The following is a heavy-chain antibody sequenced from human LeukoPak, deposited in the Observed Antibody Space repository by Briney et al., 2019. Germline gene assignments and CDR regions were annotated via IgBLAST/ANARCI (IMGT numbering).Heavy chain of an antibody. CDR2: IKQDGSEK. V-gene: IGHV3-7*04. Sequence: GGSLRLSCAGYGITLSELWMNWVRQVPGKGLEWVANIKQDGSEKKYVDSVKGRFTISRDNAKNSVYLQMNSLRVDDTAVYYCVGGYGWLPDYWGQGTLVTVSS. CDR1: GITLSELW. D-gene: IGHD6-19*01. CDR3: VGGYGWLPDY. J-gene: IGHJ4*02.